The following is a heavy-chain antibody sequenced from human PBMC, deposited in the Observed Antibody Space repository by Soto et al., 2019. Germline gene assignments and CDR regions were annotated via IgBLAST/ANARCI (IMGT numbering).Heavy chain of an antibody. Sequence: ASVKVSCKASGYTFTNDDVTWVRQATGQGLEWMGWMNPGSGDTGYAQKFQGRVTMTRDISIATAYMELSSLRSEDTAIYYCARMASFGSLNWFDPWGQGTLVTVSS. V-gene: IGHV1-8*01. J-gene: IGHJ5*01. CDR2: MNPGSGDT. CDR1: GYTFTNDD. CDR3: ARMASFGSLNWFDP. D-gene: IGHD5-18*01.